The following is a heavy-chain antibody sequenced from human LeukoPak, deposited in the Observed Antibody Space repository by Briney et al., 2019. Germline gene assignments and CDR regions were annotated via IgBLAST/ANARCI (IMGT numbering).Heavy chain of an antibody. CDR3: ARVRSPSTVPIDY. V-gene: IGHV3-53*01. D-gene: IGHD4-17*01. J-gene: IGHJ4*02. Sequence: GGSLRLSCAASGFTVSSNYMSWVRQAPGKGLEWVSVFYSGGSRYYADSVKGRLTISRDNANNSLYLQMNSLSDEDTAVYHCARVRSPSTVPIDYWGQGTLVTVSS. CDR2: FYSGGSR. CDR1: GFTVSSNY.